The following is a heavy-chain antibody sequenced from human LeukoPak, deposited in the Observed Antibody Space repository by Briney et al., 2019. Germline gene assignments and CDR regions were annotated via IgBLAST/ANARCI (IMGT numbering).Heavy chain of an antibody. V-gene: IGHV4-4*07. D-gene: IGHD4-17*01. J-gene: IGHJ5*02. CDR3: VRAGNYGDYVGWFDP. CDR1: GGSISSYY. Sequence: SETLSLTCTVSGGSISSYYWSWIRQPAGKGLEWIGRIHTSGSTNYNPSLKSRLTMSVDTSKNQFSLKLNSVTAADTAVYYCVRAGNYGDYVGWFDPWGQGTLVTVSS. CDR2: IHTSGST.